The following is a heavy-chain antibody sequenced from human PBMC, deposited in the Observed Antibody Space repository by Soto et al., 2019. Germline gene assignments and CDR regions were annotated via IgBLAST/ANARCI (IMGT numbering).Heavy chain of an antibody. CDR1: GGTFSSYT. CDR2: IIPILGIA. J-gene: IGHJ4*02. V-gene: IGHV1-69*02. D-gene: IGHD2-2*01. CDR3: ARVYCSSTSCYGLDY. Sequence: QVQLVQSGAEVKKPGSSVKVSCKASGGTFSSYTISWVRQAPGQGLEWMGRIIPILGIANYAQKFQSRVTITADKSTSTAYMELSSLRSEDTAVYYCARVYCSSTSCYGLDYWGQGTLVTVSS.